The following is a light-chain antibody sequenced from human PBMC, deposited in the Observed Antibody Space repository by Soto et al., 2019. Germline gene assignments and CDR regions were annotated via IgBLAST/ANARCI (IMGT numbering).Light chain of an antibody. CDR3: VAWDDSLSGYV. CDR1: SSDVGAYNY. J-gene: IGLJ1*01. CDR2: EVS. Sequence: QSVLTQPPSASGSPGQSVTISCTGTSSDVGAYNYVSWYQQHPGKAPKLVIFEVSKRPSGVPDRFSGSKSGNTASLAISGLRSDDESDYYCVAWDDSLSGYVFGTGTKLTVL. V-gene: IGLV2-8*01.